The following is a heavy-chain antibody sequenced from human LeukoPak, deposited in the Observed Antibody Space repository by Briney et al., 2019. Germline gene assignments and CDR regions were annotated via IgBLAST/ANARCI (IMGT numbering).Heavy chain of an antibody. J-gene: IGHJ4*02. CDR2: IYYSGST. CDR3: ARQVYDILTGRPSYFDY. CDR1: GGSISSYY. D-gene: IGHD3-9*01. Sequence: PSETLSLTCTVSGGSISSYYWSWIRQPPGQGLEWIGYIYYSGSTNYNPSLKSRVTISVDTSKNQFSLKLSSVTAADTAVYYCARQVYDILTGRPSYFDYWGQGTLVTVSS. V-gene: IGHV4-59*08.